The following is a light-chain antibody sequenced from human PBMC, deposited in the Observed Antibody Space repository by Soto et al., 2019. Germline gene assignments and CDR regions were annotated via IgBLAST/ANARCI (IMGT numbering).Light chain of an antibody. Sequence: DIQMTQSPSSLSASVGDRVTITCQASQDISNYLNWYQQKPGKAPKLLIYDASNVETGVPSRFSGSGSGTDFTFTISSLQPEDIATYYCQQYDNLPLLTFGGGTKVEIK. CDR2: DAS. V-gene: IGKV1-33*01. CDR3: QQYDNLPLLT. CDR1: QDISNY. J-gene: IGKJ4*01.